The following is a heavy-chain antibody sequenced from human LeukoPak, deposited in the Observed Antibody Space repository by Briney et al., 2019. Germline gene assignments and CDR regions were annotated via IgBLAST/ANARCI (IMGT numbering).Heavy chain of an antibody. V-gene: IGHV1-3*01. CDR3: ARDGYSSGWYQIPFDY. CDR1: GYTFTSYY. J-gene: IGHJ4*02. CDR2: INAGNGNT. Sequence: ASVKVSCTASGYTFTSYYMHWVRQAPGQRLEWMGWINAGNGNTKYSQKFQGRVTITRDTSASTAYMELSSLRSEDTAVYYCARDGYSSGWYQIPFDYWGQGTLVTVSS. D-gene: IGHD6-19*01.